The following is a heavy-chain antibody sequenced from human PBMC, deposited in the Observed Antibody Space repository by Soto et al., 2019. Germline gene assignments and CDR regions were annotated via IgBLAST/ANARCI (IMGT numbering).Heavy chain of an antibody. Sequence: VQVVESGGGVVQPWRSLRLSCAASGFTFGSYGMHWVRQAPGRGLEWVAVISYDGSDKFYADSVKGRFTISRDNSKNRLYLQMDSLTFEDTAVYYCAKDLARSGGVYYFYALDVWGQWTTVTVS. V-gene: IGHV3-30*18. CDR3: AKDLARSGGVYYFYALDV. J-gene: IGHJ6*02. CDR1: GFTFGSYG. D-gene: IGHD2-15*01. CDR2: ISYDGSDK.